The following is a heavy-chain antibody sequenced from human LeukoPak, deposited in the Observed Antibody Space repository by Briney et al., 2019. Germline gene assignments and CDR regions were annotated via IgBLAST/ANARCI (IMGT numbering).Heavy chain of an antibody. J-gene: IGHJ5*02. D-gene: IGHD2-15*01. CDR2: INPNSGGT. Sequence: ASVKVSCKASGYTCTGYYMHWVRQAPGQGLEWMGWINPNSGGTNYAQKFQGRVTMTRDTSISTAYMELSRLRSDDTAVYYCAREGVVVAATASHWFDPWGQGTLVTVSS. CDR3: AREGVVVAATASHWFDP. CDR1: GYTCTGYY. V-gene: IGHV1-2*02.